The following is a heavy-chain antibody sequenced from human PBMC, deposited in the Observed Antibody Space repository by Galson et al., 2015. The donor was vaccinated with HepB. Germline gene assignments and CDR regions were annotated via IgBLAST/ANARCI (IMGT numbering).Heavy chain of an antibody. D-gene: IGHD2-15*01. CDR3: ARPYCSGGSCYHNWFDP. V-gene: IGHV4-39*01. J-gene: IGHJ5*02. CDR2: IYYSGST. Sequence: ETLSLTCTVSGGSISSSSYYWGWIRQPPGKGLEWIGSIYYSGSTYYNPSLKSRVTISVDTSKNQFSLKLSSVTAADTAVYYCARPYCSGGSCYHNWFDPWGQGTLVTVSS. CDR1: GGSISSSSYY.